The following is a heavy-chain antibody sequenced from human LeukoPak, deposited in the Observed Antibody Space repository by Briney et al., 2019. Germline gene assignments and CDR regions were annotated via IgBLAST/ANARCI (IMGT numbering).Heavy chain of an antibody. CDR1: GFTFSSYW. D-gene: IGHD5-24*01. Sequence: GGSLRLSCAVSGFTFSSYWMSWVRLAPRKGLEWVTNIKGDGSEIWYADSVKGRFTISRDNAQNSVHLQMNSLRAEDTAVYHCARDEYRSRWLHPWGQGTLVTVTS. V-gene: IGHV3-7*01. CDR2: IKGDGSEI. J-gene: IGHJ5*02. CDR3: ARDEYRSRWLHP.